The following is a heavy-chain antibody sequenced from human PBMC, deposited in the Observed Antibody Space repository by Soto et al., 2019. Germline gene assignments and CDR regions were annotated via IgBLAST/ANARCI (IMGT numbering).Heavy chain of an antibody. V-gene: IGHV3-33*01. D-gene: IGHD5-18*01. Sequence: TTGKGLEWVAVIWYDGSNKYYADSVKGRFTISRDNSKNTLYLQMNSLRAEDTAVYYCAREGIQLWLHYYSGMDVWGQGTTVTVSS. CDR3: AREGIQLWLHYYSGMDV. CDR2: IWYDGSNK. J-gene: IGHJ6*02.